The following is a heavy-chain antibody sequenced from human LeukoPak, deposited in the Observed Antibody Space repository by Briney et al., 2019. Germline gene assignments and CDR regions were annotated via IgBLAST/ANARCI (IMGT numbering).Heavy chain of an antibody. V-gene: IGHV1-46*01. CDR2: INPSVGTT. Sequence: ASVKVSCKASGYTFTSSYMHWVRQAPGQGLEWMGVINPSVGTTSYAQKFQGRVTMTRDTSTSTVSMELSSLRSEDTAVYYCARDHSGSQHWFDPWGQGTLVTVSS. D-gene: IGHD1-26*01. CDR1: GYTFTSSY. CDR3: ARDHSGSQHWFDP. J-gene: IGHJ5*02.